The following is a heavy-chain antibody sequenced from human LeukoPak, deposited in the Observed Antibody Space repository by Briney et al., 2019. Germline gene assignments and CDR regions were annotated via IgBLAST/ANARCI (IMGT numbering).Heavy chain of an antibody. Sequence: SETLSLTCTVSGGSISSYYWSWIRQPPGKGLEWIGYIYYSGSTNYNPSLKSRVTISVDTSKNQFSLKLSSVTAADTAVYYCARVYNWGTFDYWGQGTLVTVSS. D-gene: IGHD7-27*01. CDR1: GGSISSYY. J-gene: IGHJ4*02. CDR3: ARVYNWGTFDY. CDR2: IYYSGST. V-gene: IGHV4-59*01.